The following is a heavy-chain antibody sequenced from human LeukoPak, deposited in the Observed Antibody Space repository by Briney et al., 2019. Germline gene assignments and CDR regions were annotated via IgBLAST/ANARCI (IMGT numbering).Heavy chain of an antibody. D-gene: IGHD6-19*01. Sequence: ASVKVSCKASGYTFTSYYMHWVRQAPGQGLEWMGWMNPNSGNTGYAQRFQGRVTMTRNTSISTAYMELSSLRSEDTAVYYCARAYSSGLIDYWGQGTLVTVSS. CDR1: GYTFTSYY. CDR3: ARAYSSGLIDY. CDR2: MNPNSGNT. V-gene: IGHV1-8*02. J-gene: IGHJ4*02.